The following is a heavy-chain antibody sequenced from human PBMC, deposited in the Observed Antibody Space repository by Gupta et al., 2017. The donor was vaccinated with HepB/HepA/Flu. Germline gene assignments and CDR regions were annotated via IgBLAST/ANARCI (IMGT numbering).Heavy chain of an antibody. CDR1: GFTFNDYG. D-gene: IGHD5-24*01. J-gene: IGHJ4*02. Sequence: QVQLVESGGGVVQPGRSLRLSCAASGFTFNDYGMHWVRQAPGKGLEWVAVLGHDGTKKSYADSVKGRFSISRDNSESMVYLQMNSLRAEDTAVYFCARGTGYNWGYFDYWGQGILVTVSS. CDR2: LGHDGTKK. V-gene: IGHV3-33*01. CDR3: ARGTGYNWGYFDY.